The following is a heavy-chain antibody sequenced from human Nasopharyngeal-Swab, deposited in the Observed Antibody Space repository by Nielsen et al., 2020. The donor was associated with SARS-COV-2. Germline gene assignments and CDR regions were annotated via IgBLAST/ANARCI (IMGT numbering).Heavy chain of an antibody. CDR1: GGTFNSYA. Sequence: SVKVSCKASGGTFNSYAISWVRQAPGQGLEWMGGIIPIFGTANYAQKFQGRVTITADESTSTAYMELSSLRSEDTAVYYCARGSVYYYYGMDVWGQGTTVTVSS. CDR2: IIPIFGTA. CDR3: ARGSVYYYYGMDV. J-gene: IGHJ6*02. V-gene: IGHV1-69*13.